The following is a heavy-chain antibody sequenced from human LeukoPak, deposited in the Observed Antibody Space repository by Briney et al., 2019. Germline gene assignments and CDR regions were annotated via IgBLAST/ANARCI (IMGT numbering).Heavy chain of an antibody. J-gene: IGHJ4*02. Sequence: ASVKVSCEASGYTFTGYYMHWVRQAPGQGLEWMGWINPNSGGTNYAQKFQGRVTMTRDTSISTAYMELSRLRSDDTAVYYCARDRTSKAVAGNFDYWGQGTLVTVSS. V-gene: IGHV1-2*02. CDR1: GYTFTGYY. D-gene: IGHD6-19*01. CDR3: ARDRTSKAVAGNFDY. CDR2: INPNSGGT.